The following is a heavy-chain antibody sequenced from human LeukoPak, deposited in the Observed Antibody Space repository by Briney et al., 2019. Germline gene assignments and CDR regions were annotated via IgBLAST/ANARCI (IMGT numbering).Heavy chain of an antibody. Sequence: GRSLRLSCAASGFTFSSYGMHRVRQAPGKGLEWVAVISYDGSNKYYADSVKGRFTISRDNSKNTLYLQMHSLRAEDTAVYYCAKDLDYDFWSGYPGFDYRGQGTLVTVFS. CDR1: GFTFSSYG. CDR2: ISYDGSNK. CDR3: AKDLDYDFWSGYPGFDY. D-gene: IGHD3-3*01. J-gene: IGHJ4*02. V-gene: IGHV3-30*18.